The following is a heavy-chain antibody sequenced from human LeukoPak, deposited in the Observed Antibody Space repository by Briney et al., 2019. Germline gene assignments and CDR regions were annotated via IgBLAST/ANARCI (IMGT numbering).Heavy chain of an antibody. J-gene: IGHJ4*02. CDR3: ITHRSIAAGGI. CDR1: GFTFSNAW. V-gene: IGHV3-15*01. D-gene: IGHD6-13*01. Sequence: KAGGSLRLSCAASGFTFSNAWMSWVRQAPGKGLEWVGRIYSKANGGTTDYAAPVQGRFTISRDDSRNTLYLQMNSLKIEDTAIYYCITHRSIAAGGIWGQGTLVTVSS. CDR2: IYSKANGGTT.